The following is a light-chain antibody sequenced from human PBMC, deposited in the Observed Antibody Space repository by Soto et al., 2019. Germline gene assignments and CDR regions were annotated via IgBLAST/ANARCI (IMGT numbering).Light chain of an antibody. J-gene: IGKJ2*01. V-gene: IGKV3-20*01. Sequence: EMALTQSPGTLSLSPGQRATLSCRASESISRDYLAWYQQRLGQAPRLLIYGASSGATGIPDRFSGSGSGTDFTLTISRLEPEDFAIYYCQQYGGVPYTFGQGTKVDI. CDR3: QQYGGVPYT. CDR1: ESISRDY. CDR2: GAS.